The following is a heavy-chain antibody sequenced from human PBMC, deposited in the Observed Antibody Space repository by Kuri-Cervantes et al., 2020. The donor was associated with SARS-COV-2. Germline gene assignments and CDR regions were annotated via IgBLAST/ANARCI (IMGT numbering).Heavy chain of an antibody. CDR1: GFTFSSYA. V-gene: IGHV3-64*01. CDR2: ISSNGGST. CDR3: ARGLGYCSGGSCYSRSSSDY. Sequence: GESLKISCAASGFTFSSYAMHWVRQAPGKGLEYVSAISSNGGSTYYANSVKGRFTISRDNAKNSLYLQMDSLRAEDTAVYYCARGLGYCSGGSCYSRSSSDYWGQGTLVTVSS. J-gene: IGHJ4*02. D-gene: IGHD2-15*01.